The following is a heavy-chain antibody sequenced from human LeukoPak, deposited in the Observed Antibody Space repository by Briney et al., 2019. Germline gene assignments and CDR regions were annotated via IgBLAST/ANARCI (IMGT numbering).Heavy chain of an antibody. V-gene: IGHV1-2*02. J-gene: IGHJ4*02. CDR1: GYTFTGYY. D-gene: IGHD3-10*01. CDR2: INPNSGGT. CDR3: ARGWGSRGVAGSYSPGGF. Sequence: GASVKVSCKASGYTFTGYYMHWVRQAPGQGLEWMGWINPNSGGTNYAQKFQGRVTMTRDTSISTAYMELSRLRSDDKAVYYCARGWGSRGVAGSYSPGGFWCQGTLVTVT.